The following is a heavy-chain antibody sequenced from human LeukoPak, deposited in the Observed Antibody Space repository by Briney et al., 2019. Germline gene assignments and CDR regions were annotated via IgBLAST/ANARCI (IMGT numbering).Heavy chain of an antibody. J-gene: IGHJ4*02. D-gene: IGHD3-3*01. CDR2: INWNGGST. CDR3: AALPIWSGYSGDY. V-gene: IGHV3-20*04. Sequence: GGSLRLSCAASGFTFDDYGMSWVRQAPGKGLEWVSGINWNGGSTGYADSVKGRFTISRDNAKNSLYLQMNSLRSEDTAVYYCAALPIWSGYSGDYWGQGTLVTVSS. CDR1: GFTFDDYG.